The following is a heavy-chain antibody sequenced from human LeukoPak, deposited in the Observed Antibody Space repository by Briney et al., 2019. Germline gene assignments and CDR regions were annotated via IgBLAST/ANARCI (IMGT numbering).Heavy chain of an antibody. V-gene: IGHV4-34*01. Sequence: SETLSLTCAVYVGSLSDYSWSWIRQSPGKGLEWIGEITYSGSTNYNPSPKSRVTISIDTSKNQFSLKVTSLTAADTAVHYCARDQGGLWGQGTLVTVSS. D-gene: IGHD2-2*01. CDR1: VGSLSDYS. CDR3: ARDQGGL. CDR2: ITYSGST. J-gene: IGHJ4*02.